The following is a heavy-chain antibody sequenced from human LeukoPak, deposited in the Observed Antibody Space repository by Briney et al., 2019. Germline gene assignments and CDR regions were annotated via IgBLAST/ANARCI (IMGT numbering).Heavy chain of an antibody. Sequence: SETLSLTCTVSGGSITNSYYWAWIRQPPGKGLEWIGNMYYSGSTYYNPSLKSRVTISVDTSKNQFSLKLSSVTATDTAVYYCARQYYYNRAIYSKLDYWGQGTLVTVSS. CDR2: MYYSGST. CDR3: ARQYYYNRAIYSKLDY. J-gene: IGHJ4*02. V-gene: IGHV4-39*01. CDR1: GGSITNSYY. D-gene: IGHD3-22*01.